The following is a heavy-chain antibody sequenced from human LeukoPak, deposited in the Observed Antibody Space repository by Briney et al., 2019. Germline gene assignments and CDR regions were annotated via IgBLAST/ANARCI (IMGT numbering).Heavy chain of an antibody. Sequence: SVKGRFTISRDNAKNSLYLQMSSQRAEDTAVYYCARRSPNYYFDYWGQGTPVTVSS. V-gene: IGHV3-21*01. CDR3: ARRSPNYYFDY. J-gene: IGHJ4*02.